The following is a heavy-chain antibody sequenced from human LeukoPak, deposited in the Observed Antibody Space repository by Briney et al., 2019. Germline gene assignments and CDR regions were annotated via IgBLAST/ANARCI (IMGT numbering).Heavy chain of an antibody. CDR2: IYYSGST. CDR1: GGSISSHY. D-gene: IGHD6-19*01. V-gene: IGHV4-59*08. J-gene: IGHJ4*02. Sequence: PSETLSLTCTVSGGSISSHYWSWIRQPPGKGLEWIGYIYYSGSTNYNPSLKSRVTISVDTSKNQFSLKLSSVTAADTAVYYCARRNLGWYFFDYWGQGTLVTVSS. CDR3: ARRNLGWYFFDY.